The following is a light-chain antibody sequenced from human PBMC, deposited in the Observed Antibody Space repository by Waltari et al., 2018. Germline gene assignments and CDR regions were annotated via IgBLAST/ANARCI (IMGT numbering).Light chain of an antibody. J-gene: IGKJ1*01. CDR3: QQYVSLPAT. CDR1: QNVSKY. Sequence: SGRASQNVSKYLAWYQQKPGQAPRLLIFGASSRATGIPDRFSGSGSGTDLSLTISRVEPEDFAVYYCQQYVSLPATFGQGTKVEIE. V-gene: IGKV3-20*01. CDR2: GAS.